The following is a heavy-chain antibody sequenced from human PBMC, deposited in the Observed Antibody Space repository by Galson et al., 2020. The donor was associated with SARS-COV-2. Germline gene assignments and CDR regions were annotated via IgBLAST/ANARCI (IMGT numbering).Heavy chain of an antibody. Sequence: GGSLRLSCTASGFSFSDYYMSWIRQAPGKGLEWVSYISSSTIYYADSVKGRFTISRDNTKNSLYLQMNSLRAEDTAVYYCAGGSSGATDIWGQGTLDTVSS. CDR2: ISSSTI. CDR1: GFSFSDYY. J-gene: IGHJ4*02. D-gene: IGHD6-19*01. V-gene: IGHV3-11*01. CDR3: AGGSSGATDI.